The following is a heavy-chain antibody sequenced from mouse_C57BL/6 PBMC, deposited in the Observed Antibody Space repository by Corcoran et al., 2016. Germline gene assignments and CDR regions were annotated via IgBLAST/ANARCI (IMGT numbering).Heavy chain of an antibody. CDR2: INPNNGGT. Sequence: EVQLQQSGPELVKPGASVKISCKASGYTFTDYYMNWVKQSHGKSLEWIGDINPNNGGTSYNQKFKGKATLTVDKSSSTAYMELHSLTSEDSAVYYCASGPFYDGYYFDYWGQGTTLTVSS. CDR1: GYTFTDYY. J-gene: IGHJ2*01. D-gene: IGHD2-3*01. CDR3: ASGPFYDGYYFDY. V-gene: IGHV1-26*01.